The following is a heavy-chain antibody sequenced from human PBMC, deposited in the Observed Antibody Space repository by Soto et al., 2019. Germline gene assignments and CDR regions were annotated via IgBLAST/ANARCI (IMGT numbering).Heavy chain of an antibody. V-gene: IGHV7-4-1*01. Sequence: GASVKVSCKASGYTFTSYAMNWVRQAPGQGLEWMGWINTNTGNPTYAQGFTGRFVFSLDTSVSTAYLQICSLKAEDTAVYYCAREADGYNGDAFDIWGQGTMVTVSS. D-gene: IGHD5-12*01. CDR1: GYTFTSYA. J-gene: IGHJ3*02. CDR2: INTNTGNP. CDR3: AREADGYNGDAFDI.